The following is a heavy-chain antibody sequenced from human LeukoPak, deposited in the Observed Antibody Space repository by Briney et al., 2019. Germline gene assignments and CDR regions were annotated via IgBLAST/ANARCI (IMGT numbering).Heavy chain of an antibody. CDR1: EFTFSSYN. CDR3: AREPFWSGYYSNLHFDY. Sequence: PGGSLRLSCAASEFTFSSYNMNWVRQAPGKGLEWVSSIRSSSKYIYYADSVKGRFTISRDNAKNSLYMQMNSLRAEDTAVYYCAREPFWSGYYSNLHFDYWGQGTLVTVSS. CDR2: IRSSSKYI. J-gene: IGHJ4*02. D-gene: IGHD3-3*01. V-gene: IGHV3-21*01.